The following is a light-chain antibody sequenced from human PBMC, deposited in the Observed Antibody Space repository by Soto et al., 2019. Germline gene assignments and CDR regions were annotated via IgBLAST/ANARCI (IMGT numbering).Light chain of an antibody. Sequence: EIVLTQSPGTLSLSPGERATLYCRASQSVGSNYLAWYQQKPGQAPRVLIYGASSRATGIPGRFSGSGSGADFTLTISRLEPEDFAVYYCQQYTTSPFTFGPGTKVHI. CDR2: GAS. CDR3: QQYTTSPFT. V-gene: IGKV3-20*01. CDR1: QSVGSNY. J-gene: IGKJ3*01.